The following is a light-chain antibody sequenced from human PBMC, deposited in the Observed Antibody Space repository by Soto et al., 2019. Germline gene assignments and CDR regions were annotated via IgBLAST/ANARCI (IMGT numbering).Light chain of an antibody. J-gene: IGLJ3*02. Sequence: QAVVTQEPSLSVSPGGTVTLTCGLSSGSVSTNNSPSWYQQTPGQAPRTLIYTTNTRSSGVPDRFSGSILGNKAALTITGAQADDECDYHWGLYMGSGIWVFGGGTKLTVL. CDR2: TTN. CDR1: SGSVSTNNS. V-gene: IGLV8-61*01. CDR3: GLYMGSGIWV.